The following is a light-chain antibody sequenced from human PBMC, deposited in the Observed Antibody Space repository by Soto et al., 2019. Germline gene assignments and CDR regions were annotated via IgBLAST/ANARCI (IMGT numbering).Light chain of an antibody. CDR1: SSDVGGYNY. CDR3: CSYAGSPFV. J-gene: IGLJ1*01. CDR2: DVS. V-gene: IGLV2-11*01. Sequence: QSVLTQPHSVSGSPGQSVAISCTGTSSDVGGYNYVSWYQQHPGKVPKLLIYDVSKRPSGVPDRFSGSKSDNTASLTISGLQAEDEADYYCCSYAGSPFVFGTGTKLTVL.